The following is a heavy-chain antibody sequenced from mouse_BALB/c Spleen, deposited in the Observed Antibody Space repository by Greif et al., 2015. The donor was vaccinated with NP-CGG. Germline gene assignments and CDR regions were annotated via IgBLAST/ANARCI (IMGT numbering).Heavy chain of an antibody. CDR3: ARRAYGNYFDY. V-gene: IGHV1-69*02. D-gene: IGHD2-10*02. CDR2: IDPSDSYT. CDR1: GYTFTSYW. Sequence: VQLQESGAELVKPGASVKLSCKASGYTFTSYWMHWVKQRPGQGLEWIGEIDPSDSYTSYNQKFKGKATLTVDKSSSTAYMQLSSLTSEDSAVYYCARRAYGNYFDYWGQGTTLTVSS. J-gene: IGHJ2*01.